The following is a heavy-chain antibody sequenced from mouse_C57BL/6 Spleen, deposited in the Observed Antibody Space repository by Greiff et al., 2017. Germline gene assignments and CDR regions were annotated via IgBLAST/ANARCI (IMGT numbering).Heavy chain of an antibody. V-gene: IGHV1-85*01. J-gene: IGHJ1*03. CDR2: IYPRDGST. CDR3: ARERPITTVVARYFDV. CDR1: GYTFTSYD. Sequence: QVQLQQSGPELVKPGASVKLSCKASGYTFTSYDINWVKQRPGQGLEWIGWIYPRDGSTKYNEKVKGKATLTVDTSSSTAYMELHSLTSEDSAVYFCARERPITTVVARYFDVWGTGTTVTVSS. D-gene: IGHD1-1*01.